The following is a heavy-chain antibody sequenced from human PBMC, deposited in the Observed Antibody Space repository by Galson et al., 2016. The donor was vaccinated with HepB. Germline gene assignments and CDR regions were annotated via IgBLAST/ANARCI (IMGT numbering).Heavy chain of an antibody. D-gene: IGHD3/OR15-3a*01. CDR1: GLTFSNCV. CDR2: ISYTGLTT. Sequence: SLRLSCAASGLTFSNCVMNWVRQAPGKGLEWVSGISYTGLTTYYADSAKGRFTIPRDNSQRTLHLQMNSLRAQDRAVYYCPKGGYYEFWTEYLIGYWGQGTLVTVSS. V-gene: IGHV3-23*01. J-gene: IGHJ4*02. CDR3: PKGGYYEFWTEYLIGY.